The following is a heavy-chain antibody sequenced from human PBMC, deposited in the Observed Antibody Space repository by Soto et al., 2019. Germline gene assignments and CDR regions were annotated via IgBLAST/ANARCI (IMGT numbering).Heavy chain of an antibody. CDR1: GGSFSGYY. CDR3: ARRADYYDSSGFAFDI. D-gene: IGHD3-22*01. CDR2: INHSGST. Sequence: QVQLQQWGAGLLKPSETLSLTCAVYGGSFSGYYWSWIRQPPGKGLEWIGEINHSGSTNYNPSLKGRVTISVDTSKNQFSLKLGSVTDADTAVYYCARRADYYDSSGFAFDIWGQGTMVTVSS. J-gene: IGHJ3*02. V-gene: IGHV4-34*01.